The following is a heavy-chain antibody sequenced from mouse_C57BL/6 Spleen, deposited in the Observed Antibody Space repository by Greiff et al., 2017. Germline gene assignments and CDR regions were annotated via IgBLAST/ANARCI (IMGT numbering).Heavy chain of an antibody. CDR1: GYAFTNYL. CDR3: ARSRDSSGLYYFDY. V-gene: IGHV1-54*01. Sequence: QVHVKQSGAELVRPGTSVKVSCKASGYAFTNYLIEWVKQRPGQGLEWIGVINPGSGGTNYNEKFKGKATLTADKSSSTAYMQLSSLTSEDSAVYFCARSRDSSGLYYFDYWGQGTTLTVSS. CDR2: INPGSGGT. D-gene: IGHD3-2*02. J-gene: IGHJ2*01.